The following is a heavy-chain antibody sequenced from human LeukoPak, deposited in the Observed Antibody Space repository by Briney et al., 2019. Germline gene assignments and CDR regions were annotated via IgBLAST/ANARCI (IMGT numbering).Heavy chain of an antibody. CDR1: GYSISSGYY. V-gene: IGHV4-38-2*02. D-gene: IGHD2/OR15-2a*01. CDR3: ARGRIASGAYYYYMDV. J-gene: IGHJ6*03. Sequence: SETLSLTCTVSGYSISSGYYWGWIRQPPGKGLEWIGSIYHSGSTNYNPSLKSRVTISVDMSRNQFSLKLSSVTAADTAVYSCARGRIASGAYYYYMDVWGKGTTVTVSS. CDR2: IYHSGST.